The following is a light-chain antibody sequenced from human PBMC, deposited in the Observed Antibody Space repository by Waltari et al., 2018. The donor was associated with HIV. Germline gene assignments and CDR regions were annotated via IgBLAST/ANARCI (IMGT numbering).Light chain of an antibody. CDR1: SSDVGAYNY. CDR2: DVN. CDR3: SSYTSSHTQV. V-gene: IGLV2-14*03. Sequence: QSALPQPASVSGSPGQSITISCTGTSSDVGAYNYVSWYQQHPGKAPKFIINDVNKHPSGVSIRFSCSKSGNTASLTISWLQAEDEADYYCSSYTSSHTQVFGSGTNVTVL. J-gene: IGLJ1*01.